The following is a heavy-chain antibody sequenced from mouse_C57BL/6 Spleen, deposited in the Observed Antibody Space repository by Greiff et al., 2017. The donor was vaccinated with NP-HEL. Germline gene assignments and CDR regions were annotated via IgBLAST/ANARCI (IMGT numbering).Heavy chain of an antibody. CDR1: GYTFSSSW. J-gene: IGHJ2*01. V-gene: IGHV1-82*01. Sequence: VQLQQPGPELVKPGASVKISCKASGYTFSSSWMNWVKQRPGKGLEWIGAIYPGGGYTNYNEKFKGKATLTADKSSSKAYMQLSSLTSEDSAVCFCERSNWDNFDYWGQGTTLTVSS. CDR2: IYPGGGYT. CDR3: ERSNWDNFDY. D-gene: IGHD4-1*01.